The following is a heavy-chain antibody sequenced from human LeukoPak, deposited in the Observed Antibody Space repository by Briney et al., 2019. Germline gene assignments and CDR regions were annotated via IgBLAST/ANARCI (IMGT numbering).Heavy chain of an antibody. CDR3: ARAYCSSTRCSYYFDS. CDR2: IWNDGSDK. CDR1: GFTFSSYG. D-gene: IGHD2-2*01. V-gene: IGHV3-33*01. Sequence: GGSLRLSCAASGFTFSSYGMHWARQAPGKGLEWVAVIWNDGSDKYYADSVKGRFTISRDNSKNSLYLQMNSLRAEDTAVYYCARAYCSSTRCSYYFDSWGQGTLVTVSS. J-gene: IGHJ4*02.